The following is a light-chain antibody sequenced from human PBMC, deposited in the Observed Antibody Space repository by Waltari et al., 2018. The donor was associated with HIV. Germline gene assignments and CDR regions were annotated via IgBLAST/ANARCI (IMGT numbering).Light chain of an antibody. V-gene: IGKV3-15*01. J-gene: IGKJ2*01. CDR3: HQYDNWPPHT. CDR2: STS. Sequence: IVMQQSPATLSPRPGDTATLSCRASQSIRHNLAWLQQKPGQAPRLVVHSTSTRATGIPARFSGSGSGTNFSLTITSLQSEDYAVYYCHQYDNWPPHTFGQGTIVEMK. CDR1: QSIRHN.